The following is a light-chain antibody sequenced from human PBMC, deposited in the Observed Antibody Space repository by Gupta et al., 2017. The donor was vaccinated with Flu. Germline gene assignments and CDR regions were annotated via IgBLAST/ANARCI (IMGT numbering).Light chain of an antibody. CDR1: NLERIS. CDR3: QGWDTSSGRV. V-gene: IGLV3-21*02. Sequence: SHVLTQPPSGSVAPGPTARITCGGSNLERISVHWYLQRSVQAPILVVHDDDDRPPGIPARFSGSKSGNTATLTLSRGDAGDEAKYYCQGWDTSSGRVFGEGTRLPVL. J-gene: IGLJ3*02. CDR2: DDD.